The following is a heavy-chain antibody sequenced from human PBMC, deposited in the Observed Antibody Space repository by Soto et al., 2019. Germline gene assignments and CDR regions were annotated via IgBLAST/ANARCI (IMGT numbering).Heavy chain of an antibody. CDR1: GFTFSTYW. CDR2: INGDGSYT. CDR3: VRTWHGFDI. V-gene: IGHV3-74*01. J-gene: IGHJ3*02. Sequence: EVQLVESGGGLVQPGGSLRLSCAASGFTFSTYWLHWVRQAPEKGLLWVSHINGDGSYTDFADSVKGRFTISRDNAKNTVYLQMQSLRVEDTAVYFCVRTWHGFDIGGPGTMVTVSS.